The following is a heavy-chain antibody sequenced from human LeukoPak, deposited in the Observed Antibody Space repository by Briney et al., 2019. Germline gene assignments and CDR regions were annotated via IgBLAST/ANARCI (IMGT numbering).Heavy chain of an antibody. Sequence: PGGSLRLSCAASGVTFSGYSMKGGRQAPGKGGEGGSGISSSRSYLYYQLSLMPPFPISRDTAKNSLYLQMNSLRADDTAVYYCARSFMVRGVMNYYYYMDVWGKGTPVTVSS. CDR1: GVTFSGYS. V-gene: IGHV3-21*01. D-gene: IGHD3-10*01. CDR3: ARSFMVRGVMNYYYYMDV. J-gene: IGHJ6*03. CDR2: ISSSRSYL.